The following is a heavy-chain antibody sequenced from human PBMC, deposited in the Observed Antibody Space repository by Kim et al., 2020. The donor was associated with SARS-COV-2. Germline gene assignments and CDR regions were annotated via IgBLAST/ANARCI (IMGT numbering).Heavy chain of an antibody. CDR2: INYDRST. CDR1: GDPVNGYY. D-gene: IGHD3-9*01. Sequence: SETLSLTCAVYGDPVNGYYWSWIRQPPGKGLEWIGEINYDRSTNYKPSLKSRVTMSLDSSKSQFSLRLTSLTAADTAVYYCAKGRYFYWLFHQSSHYFD. V-gene: IGHV4-34*01. J-gene: IGHJ4*01. CDR3: AKGRYFYWLFHQSSHYFD.